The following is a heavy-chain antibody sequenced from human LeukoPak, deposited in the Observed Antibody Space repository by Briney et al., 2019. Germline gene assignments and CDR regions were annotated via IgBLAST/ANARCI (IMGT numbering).Heavy chain of an antibody. Sequence: GGSLRLSCAASGFTFSDYYMSWIRQAPGKGLEWVSYISSSGSTIYYADSVKGRSTISRDNAKNSLYLQMNSLRAEDTAVYYCARDLGYYYYYGMDVWGQGTTVTVSS. V-gene: IGHV3-11*01. CDR2: ISSSGSTI. CDR1: GFTFSDYY. J-gene: IGHJ6*02. CDR3: ARDLGYYYYYGMDV.